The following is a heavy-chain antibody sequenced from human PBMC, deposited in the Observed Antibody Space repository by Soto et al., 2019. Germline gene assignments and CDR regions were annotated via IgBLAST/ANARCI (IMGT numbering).Heavy chain of an antibody. D-gene: IGHD3-3*01. CDR1: GGSFSGFF. J-gene: IGHJ4*02. V-gene: IGHV4-34*01. CDR2: INHSGST. Sequence: PSETLSLTCAVYGGSFSGFFWSWIRQSPGKGLEWIGEINHSGSTNYNPSLKSRVTISVDKSKNQFSLKLSSVTAADTAVYYCARVNLDFWSGYSRTYYFDYWGQGTLVTVSS. CDR3: ARVNLDFWSGYSRTYYFDY.